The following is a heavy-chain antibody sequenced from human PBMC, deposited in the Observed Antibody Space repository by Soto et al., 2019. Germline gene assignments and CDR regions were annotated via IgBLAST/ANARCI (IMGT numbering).Heavy chain of an antibody. V-gene: IGHV3-11*06. J-gene: IGHJ6*02. Sequence: ESGGGLVKPGGSLRLSCVASGLTFSDYYMSWIRQAPGKGLEWVSYISSSSSYTNYADSVKGRFTISRDNAKNSLYLQMNSLRAEDTAVYYCARDFVLYSGSYYGMDVWGQGTTVTVSS. CDR2: ISSSSSYT. CDR1: GLTFSDYY. CDR3: ARDFVLYSGSYYGMDV. D-gene: IGHD1-26*01.